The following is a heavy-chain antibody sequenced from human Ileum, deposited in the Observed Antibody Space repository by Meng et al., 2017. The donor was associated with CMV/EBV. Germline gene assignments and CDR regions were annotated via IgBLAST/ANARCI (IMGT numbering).Heavy chain of an antibody. Sequence: VHLQGPGQGLGKPSETLSLTCTVSSDSTSRNYWNWIRQPAGKGLESIGRIHIGGTTDYNPSLKSRVTMSVDTSKNQLSLKLTSVTAADTAVYYCARGYCSGATCYPYYIDYWGQGTLVTVSS. J-gene: IGHJ4*02. CDR2: IHIGGTT. D-gene: IGHD2-15*01. V-gene: IGHV4-4*07. CDR1: SDSTSRNY. CDR3: ARGYCSGATCYPYYIDY.